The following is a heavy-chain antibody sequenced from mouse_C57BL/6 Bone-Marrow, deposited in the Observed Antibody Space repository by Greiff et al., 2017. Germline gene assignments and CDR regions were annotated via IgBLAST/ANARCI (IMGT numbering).Heavy chain of an antibody. J-gene: IGHJ2*01. CDR2: IDPETGGT. Sequence: VQLVESGAELVRPGASVTLSCKASGYTFTDYEMHWVKQTPVNGLEWIGAIDPETGGTAYNQKFKGKAILAADKSSSTAYMELRSLTSEDSAVYYCTRSTVVDTDYWGQGTTLTVSS. D-gene: IGHD1-1*01. CDR3: TRSTVVDTDY. V-gene: IGHV1-15*01. CDR1: GYTFTDYE.